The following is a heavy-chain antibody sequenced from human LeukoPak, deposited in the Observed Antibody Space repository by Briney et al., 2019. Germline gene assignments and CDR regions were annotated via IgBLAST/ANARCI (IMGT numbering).Heavy chain of an antibody. Sequence: PGGSLRLSCAASGFTFDDYAMHWLRQAPGKGLEWVSGISWNSGSIGYADSVKGRFTISRDNAKNSLYLQMNSLRAEDMALYYCARDHLTNAFDIWGQGTMVTVSS. CDR3: ARDHLTNAFDI. J-gene: IGHJ3*02. CDR1: GFTFDDYA. CDR2: ISWNSGSI. V-gene: IGHV3-9*03. D-gene: IGHD2-2*01.